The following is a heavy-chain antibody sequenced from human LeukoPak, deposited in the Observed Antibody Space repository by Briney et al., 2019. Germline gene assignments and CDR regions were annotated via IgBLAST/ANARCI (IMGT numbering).Heavy chain of an antibody. CDR1: GGSFSGYY. J-gene: IGHJ5*02. CDR3: ARGYLGPGKNNWFDP. D-gene: IGHD2-2*02. CDR2: INHSGST. V-gene: IGHV4-34*01. Sequence: SETLSLTCAVYGGSFSGYYWSWIRQPPGKGLEWIGEINHSGSTNYNPSLKGRVTISVDTSKNQFSLKLSSVTAADTAVYYCARGYLGPGKNNWFDPWGQGTLVTVSS.